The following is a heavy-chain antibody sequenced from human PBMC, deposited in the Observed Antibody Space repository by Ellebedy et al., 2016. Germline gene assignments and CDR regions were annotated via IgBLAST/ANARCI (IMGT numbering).Heavy chain of an antibody. Sequence: AGSLRLSCAASYFGFSRYWMHWVRQAPGKGLMWVARINTDGISTRYADSVKGRFTISRDNAKNTLDLQMNSLRAEDTAVYYCARGTYTSGWPRFYGMDVWGQGTTVTVSS. V-gene: IGHV3-74*01. CDR3: ARGTYTSGWPRFYGMDV. D-gene: IGHD6-19*01. CDR1: YFGFSRYW. J-gene: IGHJ6*02. CDR2: INTDGIST.